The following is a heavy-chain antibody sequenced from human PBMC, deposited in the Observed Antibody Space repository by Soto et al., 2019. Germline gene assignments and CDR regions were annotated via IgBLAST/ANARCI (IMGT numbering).Heavy chain of an antibody. CDR3: AKGFSYYDFWSGNDAFDI. D-gene: IGHD3-3*01. V-gene: IGHV3-23*01. CDR2: ISGSGGST. Sequence: GGSLRLSCAASGFTFSSYAMSWVRQAPGKGLEWVSAISGSGGSTYYADSVKGRFTISRDNSKNTLYLQMNSLRAEDTAVYYCAKGFSYYDFWSGNDAFDIWGQGTMVTVSS. J-gene: IGHJ3*02. CDR1: GFTFSSYA.